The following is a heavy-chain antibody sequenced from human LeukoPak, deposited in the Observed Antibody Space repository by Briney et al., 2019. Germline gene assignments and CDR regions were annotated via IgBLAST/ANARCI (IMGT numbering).Heavy chain of an antibody. CDR3: AKDRVGIVGATWVGFDY. CDR1: GFTFSSYW. Sequence: GGSLRLSCAASGFTFSSYWMSWVRQAPGKGLEWVASITQDGSEKYYVDSVKGRFTISRDNSRNTVYLQMNSLRVEDTAVYYCAKDRVGIVGATWVGFDYWGLGTLVTVSS. CDR2: ITQDGSEK. J-gene: IGHJ4*02. V-gene: IGHV3-7*03. D-gene: IGHD1-26*01.